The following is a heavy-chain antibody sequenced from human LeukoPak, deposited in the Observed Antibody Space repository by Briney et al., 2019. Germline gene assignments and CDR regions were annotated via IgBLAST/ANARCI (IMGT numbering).Heavy chain of an antibody. CDR3: AKDTYHAFDI. V-gene: IGHV3-30*09. CDR2: ISYDGSNK. Sequence: GGSLRLSCAASGFTFSSYAMHWVRQAPGKGLEWVAVISYDGSNKYYADSVKGRFAISRDNSKNTLYLQMNSLRAEDTAVYYCAKDTYHAFDIWGQGTMVTVSS. CDR1: GFTFSSYA. J-gene: IGHJ3*02.